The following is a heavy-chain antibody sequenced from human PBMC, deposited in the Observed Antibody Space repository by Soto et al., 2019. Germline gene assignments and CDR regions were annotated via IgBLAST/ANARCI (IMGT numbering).Heavy chain of an antibody. Sequence: PGGSLRLSCAASGFTFTTYSMNWVRQAPGKGLEWLSYITTRSSAKDYADSVKGRFTISRDDAKNSLYLQMSSLGAEDAAVYYWPRDVAWAFDYWGRGSLLTVSS. J-gene: IGHJ4*02. CDR3: PRDVAWAFDY. CDR1: GFTFTTYS. CDR2: ITTRSSAK. D-gene: IGHD2-21*01. V-gene: IGHV3-48*01.